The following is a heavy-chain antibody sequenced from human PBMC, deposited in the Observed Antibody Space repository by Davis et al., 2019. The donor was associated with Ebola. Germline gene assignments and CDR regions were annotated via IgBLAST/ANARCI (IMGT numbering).Heavy chain of an antibody. J-gene: IGHJ4*02. CDR2: ISSSSSYI. CDR3: ARGIEEDY. Sequence: GESLKISCAASGFTFSSYSMNWVRQAPGKGLEWVSSISSSSSYIYYADSVKGRFTISRDNAKNTLYLQMNSLRAEDTAVYYCARGIEEDYWGQGTLVTVSS. V-gene: IGHV3-21*01. CDR1: GFTFSSYS.